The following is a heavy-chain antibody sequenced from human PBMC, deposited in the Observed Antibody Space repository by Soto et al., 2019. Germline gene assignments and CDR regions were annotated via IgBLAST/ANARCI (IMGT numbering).Heavy chain of an antibody. D-gene: IGHD5-12*01. V-gene: IGHV1-69*12. CDR1: GGTFSNYA. CDR2: IIPIFGTT. CDR3: ARDGGRDGYFGNWLDP. J-gene: IGHJ5*02. Sequence: QVQLVQSGAEVKKPGSSVKVSCKASGGTFSNYAISSVRQAPGQGLEWVGGIIPIFGTTNFAQKFQGRVTITADESTTTAYMELIGLRSEDTAVYYCARDGGRDGYFGNWLDPWGQGTLVTVSS.